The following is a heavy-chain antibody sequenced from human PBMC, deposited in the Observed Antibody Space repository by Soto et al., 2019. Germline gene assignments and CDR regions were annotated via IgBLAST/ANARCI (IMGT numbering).Heavy chain of an antibody. CDR3: ARHPDYDILTGFDY. CDR1: GGSVSSNY. J-gene: IGHJ4*02. CDR2: ISSSGRA. V-gene: IGHV4-59*08. D-gene: IGHD3-9*01. Sequence: PSETLSLTCSVSGGSVSSNYWSWIRKSPGKGLEWIGYISSSGRANYNPSLKSRVTISLDTSKNQFSLTMTSVTAADTAVYYCARHPDYDILTGFDYWGQGTLVTVSS.